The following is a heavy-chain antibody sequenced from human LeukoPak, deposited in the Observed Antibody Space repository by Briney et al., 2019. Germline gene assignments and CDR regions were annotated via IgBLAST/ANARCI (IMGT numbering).Heavy chain of an antibody. J-gene: IGHJ3*02. V-gene: IGHV4-59*08. CDR1: GGSISSYY. CDR3: ARTDTYYYDSSGHDAFDI. Sequence: PSETLSLTCTVSGGSISSYYWSWIRQPPGKGLEWIGYIYYSGSTNYNPSLKSRVTISVDTSKNQFSLKLSSVTAADTAVYYCARTDTYYYDSSGHDAFDIWGQGTMVTVSS. CDR2: IYYSGST. D-gene: IGHD3-22*01.